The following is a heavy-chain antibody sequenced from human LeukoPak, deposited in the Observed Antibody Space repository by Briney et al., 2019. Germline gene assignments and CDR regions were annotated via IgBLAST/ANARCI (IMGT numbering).Heavy chain of an antibody. CDR3: ARGLDYVDV. J-gene: IGHJ6*03. CDR1: GVSITGISYY. V-gene: IGHV4-39*02. Sequence: SETLSLTCTVSGVSITGISYYWNWLRQPPGKELEWIGRIYQTGNADYKPSLKSRVTISVDTTNNQFSLRLSSVTAADTAVYYCARGLDYVDVWGKGITVSVSS. D-gene: IGHD3-9*01. CDR2: IYQTGNA.